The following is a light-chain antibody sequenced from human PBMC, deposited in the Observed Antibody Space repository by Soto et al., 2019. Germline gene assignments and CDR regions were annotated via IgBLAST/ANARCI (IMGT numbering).Light chain of an antibody. CDR3: QPLNDRRFS. J-gene: IGKJ2*01. Sequence: IPLTQSPSSLAAAVGDRVTISCRARPVNNSFVAWYQQKSGKAPKLLIYAASTLKSGVPSRFSGSGSGTDFTLTISSLQPEDFATYYCQPLNDRRFSCGQGPKLDIK. V-gene: IGKV1-9*01. CDR1: PVNNSF. CDR2: AAS.